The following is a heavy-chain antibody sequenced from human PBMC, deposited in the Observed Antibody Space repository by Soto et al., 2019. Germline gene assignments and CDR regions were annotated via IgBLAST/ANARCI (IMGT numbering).Heavy chain of an antibody. V-gene: IGHV1-18*01. Sequence: ASVKVSCKASGYTFTSYGISWVRQAPGQGLEWMGWISAYNGNTNYAQKLQGRVTMTTDTSTSTAYMELRSLRSDDTAVYYCARDFPFSPDFGVVITETYYYYGMDVWGQGTTVTVSS. CDR2: ISAYNGNT. CDR3: ARDFPFSPDFGVVITETYYYYGMDV. D-gene: IGHD3-3*01. J-gene: IGHJ6*02. CDR1: GYTFTSYG.